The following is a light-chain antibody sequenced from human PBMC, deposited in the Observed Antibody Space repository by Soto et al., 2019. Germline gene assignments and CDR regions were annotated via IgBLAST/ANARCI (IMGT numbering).Light chain of an antibody. V-gene: IGLV2-8*01. CDR2: EVS. CDR1: SSDVGGHDF. J-gene: IGLJ1*01. CDR3: SSHADSTPFV. Sequence: QSALTQPPSASGSPGQSVTISCTGTSSDVGGHDFVSWYQQHPGKVPKLMIYEVSKRPSGVPDRFSGSKSGNTASLTVSGLQAEDEADYYCSSHADSTPFVFGTGTKVTVL.